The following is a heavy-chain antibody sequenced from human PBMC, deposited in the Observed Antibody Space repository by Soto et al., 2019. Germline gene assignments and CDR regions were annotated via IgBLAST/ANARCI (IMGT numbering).Heavy chain of an antibody. CDR1: GGSITSSEYY. D-gene: IGHD1-1*01. Sequence: SETLSLTCTVSGGSITSSEYYCAWLRQPPGKGLQFVGTIYYSGSSYSNPSLKSRLSMSVDTSKNQFSLTMKSVTAADTGVYYCASNVLNWSEADSWGQGVLITVSS. CDR2: IYYSGSS. J-gene: IGHJ4*02. CDR3: ASNVLNWSEADS. V-gene: IGHV4-39*01.